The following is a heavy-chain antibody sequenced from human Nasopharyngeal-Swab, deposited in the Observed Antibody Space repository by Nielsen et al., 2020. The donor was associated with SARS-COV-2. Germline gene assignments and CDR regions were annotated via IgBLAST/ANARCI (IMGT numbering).Heavy chain of an antibody. D-gene: IGHD3-9*01. V-gene: IGHV1-46*01. CDR2: INPSGGST. J-gene: IGHJ3*02. CDR3: ARVLGHYDILTGYYSTQNDAFDI. Sequence: WVRQAPGQGLEWMGIINPSGGSTSYAQKFQGRVTMTRDTSTSTVYMELSSLRSEDTAVYYYARVLGHYDILTGYYSTQNDAFDIWGQGTMVTVSS.